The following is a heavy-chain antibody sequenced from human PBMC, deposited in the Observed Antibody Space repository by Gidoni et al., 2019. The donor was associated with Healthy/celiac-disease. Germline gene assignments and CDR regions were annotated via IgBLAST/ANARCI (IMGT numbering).Heavy chain of an antibody. CDR2: ISYDGSNK. J-gene: IGHJ3*02. V-gene: IGHV3-30*04. CDR1: GFTFCSYA. D-gene: IGHD3-22*01. Sequence: QVQLVESGGGVVQPGRSLRLSCAASGFTFCSYAMHWVRQAPGKGLEWVAVISYDGSNKYYADSVKGRFTISRDNSKNTLYLQMNSLRAEDTAVYYCARDRVTMIVVAPGAFDIWGQGTMVTVSS. CDR3: ARDRVTMIVVAPGAFDI.